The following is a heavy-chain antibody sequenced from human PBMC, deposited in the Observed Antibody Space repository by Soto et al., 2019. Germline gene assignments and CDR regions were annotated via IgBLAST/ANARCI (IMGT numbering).Heavy chain of an antibody. V-gene: IGHV3-23*01. Sequence: GGSLRLSCAASGFTFSSYAMSWVRQAPGKGLEWVSAISGSGGSTYYADSVKGRFTISRDNSKNTLYLQMSSLRAEDTAVYYCAKPNLFCSSTSCYDYWGQGTLVTVSS. CDR1: GFTFSSYA. CDR3: AKPNLFCSSTSCYDY. D-gene: IGHD2-2*01. CDR2: ISGSGGST. J-gene: IGHJ4*02.